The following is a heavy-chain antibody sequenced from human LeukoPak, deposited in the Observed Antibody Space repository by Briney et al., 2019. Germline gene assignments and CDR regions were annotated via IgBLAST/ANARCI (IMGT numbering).Heavy chain of an antibody. J-gene: IGHJ4*02. CDR3: ARLPKTTYFDF. CDR2: IYTGGTT. D-gene: IGHD4-11*01. Sequence: GGSLRLSCAASGFTVNSNYMSWVRQAPGKGLEWASVIYTGGTTDYADSVKGRFTISRDKSKNTLFLQMNSLRAEDTAVYYCARLPKTTYFDFWVQGTLVTVFS. V-gene: IGHV3-53*01. CDR1: GFTVNSNY.